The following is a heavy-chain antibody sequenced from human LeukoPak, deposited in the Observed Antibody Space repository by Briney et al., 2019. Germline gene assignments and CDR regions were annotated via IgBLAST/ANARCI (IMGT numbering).Heavy chain of an antibody. CDR3: ASSRSGAYCSSTSCYVFDY. D-gene: IGHD2-2*01. CDR2: IIPILGIA. Sequence: SVKVSCKASGGTFSSYAISWVRQAPGQGLEWMGRIIPILGIANYAQKFQGRVTITADKSTSTAYMELSSLRSEDTAVYYCASSRSGAYCSSTSCYVFDYWGQGTLVTVSS. CDR1: GGTFSSYA. J-gene: IGHJ4*02. V-gene: IGHV1-69*04.